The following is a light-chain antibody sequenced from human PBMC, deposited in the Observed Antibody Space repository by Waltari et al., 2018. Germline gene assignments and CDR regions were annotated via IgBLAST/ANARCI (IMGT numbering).Light chain of an antibody. CDR1: RSVSSSY. V-gene: IGKV3-20*01. CDR3: QQSGTSPLT. Sequence: EIVLTQSPGTLSLSPGERATLSCRASRSVSSSYLAWYQQKPGQPPRLLIYGASSRATGIPDRFSVSGSGTDFTLTISRLEPEDFAVYYCQQSGTSPLTFGGGTKVAIK. CDR2: GAS. J-gene: IGKJ4*01.